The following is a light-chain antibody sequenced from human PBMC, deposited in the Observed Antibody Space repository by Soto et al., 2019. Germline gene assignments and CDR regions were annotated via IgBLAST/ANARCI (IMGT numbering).Light chain of an antibody. J-gene: IGKJ2*01. CDR1: QTISSY. CDR3: QQTFRTPPT. V-gene: IGKV1-39*01. CDR2: SAS. Sequence: DIQMTQSPASLSASVGDRVTITCRASQTISSYLNWYQQKAGAAPKLLIYSASTLQSGVPSRLSGRGVGTHSTLPISILEPADFAVYYCQQTFRTPPTIGQGTKLDIK.